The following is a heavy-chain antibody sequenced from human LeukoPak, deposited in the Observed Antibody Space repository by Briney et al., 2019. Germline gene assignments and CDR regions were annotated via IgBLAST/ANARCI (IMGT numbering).Heavy chain of an antibody. CDR3: ARRGGYCTSTACYDL. Sequence: SXXXLEWVGRIXSKTNPSAAAYAASVKRRFTVSRDDSKNTAYLEMNSLKTEDTALYYCARRGGYCTSTACYDLWGQGTLVTVSS. CDR2: IXSKTNPSAA. D-gene: IGHD2-2*01. J-gene: IGHJ5*02. V-gene: IGHV3-73*01.